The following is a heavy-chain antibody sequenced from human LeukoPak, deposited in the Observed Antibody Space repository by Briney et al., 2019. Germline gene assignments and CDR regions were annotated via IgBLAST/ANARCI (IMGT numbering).Heavy chain of an antibody. V-gene: IGHV5-51*01. J-gene: IGHJ4*02. Sequence: GASLQISCKGSGSNFTSYWIGWVRQLPGKGLEWMGIIYPGDSETRYSPSFEGQVTVSADKSIRTAYLQWSSLKASDSAMYYCAIAVAGTHFDYWGQGTLVTVSS. D-gene: IGHD6-19*01. CDR3: AIAVAGTHFDY. CDR1: GSNFTSYW. CDR2: IYPGDSET.